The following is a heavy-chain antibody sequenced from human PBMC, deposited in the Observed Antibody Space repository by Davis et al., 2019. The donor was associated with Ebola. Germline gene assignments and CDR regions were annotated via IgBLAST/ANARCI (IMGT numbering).Heavy chain of an antibody. CDR3: ARSTVMVY. CDR1: GFIFHNYG. CDR2: ISYDGSNK. D-gene: IGHD4-17*01. Sequence: GGSLRLSCAASGFIFHNYGMHWVRQAPGKGLEWVAVISYDGSNKYYADSVKGRFTISRDNSKNTLYLQMNSLRAEDTAVYYCARSTVMVYWGQGTLVTVSS. V-gene: IGHV3-30*19. J-gene: IGHJ4*02.